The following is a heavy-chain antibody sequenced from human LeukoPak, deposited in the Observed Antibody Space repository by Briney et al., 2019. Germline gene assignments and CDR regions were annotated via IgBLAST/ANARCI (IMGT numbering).Heavy chain of an antibody. D-gene: IGHD2-8*01. Sequence: GASVKVSCKASGYTFISYAMHWVRQAPGQRLEWMGWINAGNGNTIYSQKFQGRVTITRDTSASTAYMELSSLRSEDTAVYHCARNGVDAFDIWGQGTMVTVSS. J-gene: IGHJ3*02. CDR2: INAGNGNT. CDR3: ARNGVDAFDI. V-gene: IGHV1-3*01. CDR1: GYTFISYA.